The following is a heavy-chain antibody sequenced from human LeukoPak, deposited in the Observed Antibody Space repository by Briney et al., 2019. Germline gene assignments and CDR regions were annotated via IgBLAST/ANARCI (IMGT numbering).Heavy chain of an antibody. D-gene: IGHD6-19*01. J-gene: IGHJ3*02. V-gene: IGHV1-18*01. Sequence: ASVNVSCKASVYTFNTYGISWVRQAPGQGLEWMGWISTYDGNTNYAQNLQGRVTMTTDTSTRTAYMELRSLRSGDTAVYYCARWSYSSDWYFGTFDIWGQGTTVTISS. CDR2: ISTYDGNT. CDR1: VYTFNTYG. CDR3: ARWSYSSDWYFGTFDI.